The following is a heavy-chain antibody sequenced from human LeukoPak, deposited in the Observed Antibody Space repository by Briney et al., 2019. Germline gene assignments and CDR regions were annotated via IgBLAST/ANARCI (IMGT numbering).Heavy chain of an antibody. J-gene: IGHJ4*02. CDR2: IYSGGNT. Sequence: GSLRLSCAASGFIVSDNYMSWVRQGPGKGLEWVSVIYSGGNTYYADSVKGRFTISRDNSKNTLYLQMNSLRADDTAVYYCARNGGSLLHFDYWGQGTLATVSS. V-gene: IGHV3-53*01. CDR1: GFIVSDNY. CDR3: ARNGGSLLHFDY.